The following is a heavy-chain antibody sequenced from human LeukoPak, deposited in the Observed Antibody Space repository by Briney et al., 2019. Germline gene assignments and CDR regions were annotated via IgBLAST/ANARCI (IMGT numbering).Heavy chain of an antibody. CDR1: GGAISNYY. J-gene: IGHJ3*02. D-gene: IGHD3-16*01. Sequence: SETLSLTCTVSGGAISNYYWSWIRQSAGKGLEWIGQIYGSGGTNYNPSLKSRVTMSTDKSKNQISLRLSSVTAADTAIYYCARNRSNDFGEVPFDIWGQGTMVRVSS. V-gene: IGHV4-4*07. CDR2: IYGSGGT. CDR3: ARNRSNDFGEVPFDI.